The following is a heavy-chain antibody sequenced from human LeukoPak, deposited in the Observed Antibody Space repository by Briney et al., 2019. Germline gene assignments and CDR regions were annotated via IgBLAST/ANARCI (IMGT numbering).Heavy chain of an antibody. J-gene: IGHJ5*02. V-gene: IGHV6-1*01. CDR3: ARELVPFYFDA. D-gene: IGHD6-13*01. CDR1: RDTPSADIAA. CDR2: ISLMVQWST. Sequence: QTPSLTSALSRDTPSADIAAWNSVRHYPSGGIGCLGRISLMVQWSTDYALPVECRINMNRDTSNNKSSLQLYSVTDDYTAVYFCARELVPFYFDAWGQGTLVTVSS.